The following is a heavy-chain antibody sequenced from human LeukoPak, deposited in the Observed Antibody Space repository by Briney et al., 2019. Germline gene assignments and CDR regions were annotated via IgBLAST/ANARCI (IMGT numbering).Heavy chain of an antibody. Sequence: KPSQTLSLTCTVSGGSISSGNYYWSWIRQPAGKGLEWIGRIYAGGRSNYNPSLRSRVTISVDTSKNQFSLRLSSVTATDTGVYYCASDHSGWLGLGYWGQGTLVSVSS. CDR1: GGSISSGNYY. CDR2: IYAGGRS. V-gene: IGHV4-61*02. D-gene: IGHD6-19*01. J-gene: IGHJ4*02. CDR3: ASDHSGWLGLGY.